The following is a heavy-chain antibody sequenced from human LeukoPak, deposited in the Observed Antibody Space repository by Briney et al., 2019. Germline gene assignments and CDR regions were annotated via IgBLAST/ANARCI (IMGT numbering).Heavy chain of an antibody. CDR2: IKPNSGGT. V-gene: IGHV1-2*02. CDR3: ATGLGSFLDQTDY. CDR1: GYTFTGSN. J-gene: IGHJ4*02. Sequence: ASVKVSCTASGYTFTGSNMHWGRHAPVQGLEWMGWIKPNSGGTNYAQKFQGSVTMTRDTSISTAYMELSRLRSDDTAVYYCATGLGSFLDQTDYWGQGTLVTVSS. D-gene: IGHD3/OR15-3a*01.